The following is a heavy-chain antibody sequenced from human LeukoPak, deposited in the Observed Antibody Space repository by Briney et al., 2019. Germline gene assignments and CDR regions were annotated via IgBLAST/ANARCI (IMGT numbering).Heavy chain of an antibody. CDR3: ARNSGSYPFDY. CDR2: IKQDGSEK. J-gene: IGHJ4*02. D-gene: IGHD1-26*01. CDR1: GFTFSSYW. Sequence: PGGSLRLSCAASGFTFSSYWMTWVRQAPGKGLEWVANIKQDGSEKYYVDSVRGRFTISRDNAKNSVYLQMNSLRVEDTAVYYCARNSGSYPFDYWGQGTLVTVSS. V-gene: IGHV3-7*01.